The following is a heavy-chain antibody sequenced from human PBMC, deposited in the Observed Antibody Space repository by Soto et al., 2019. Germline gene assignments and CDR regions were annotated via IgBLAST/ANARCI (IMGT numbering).Heavy chain of an antibody. CDR2: IYYSGTT. CDR1: GGSISSGDYY. V-gene: IGHV4-30-4*01. J-gene: IGHJ4*02. Sequence: QVQLQESGPGLVKPSQTLSLTCTVSGGSISSGDYYWRWLRQPPGKGLEWIGDIYYSGTTYYNPCLNSRVTISVDTSKKHFSLKRISVTAAGTAVYYCASRGTTTYCSGGSCYGRGVYYWGQGTLVTVSS. D-gene: IGHD2-15*01. CDR3: ASRGTTTYCSGGSCYGRGVYY.